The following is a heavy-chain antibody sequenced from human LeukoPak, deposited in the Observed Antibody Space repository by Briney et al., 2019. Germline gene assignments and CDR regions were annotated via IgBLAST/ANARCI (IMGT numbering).Heavy chain of an antibody. D-gene: IGHD3-22*01. V-gene: IGHV3-23*01. CDR2: ISGSGGST. CDR3: ARSFSYDRNYYYGMDV. J-gene: IGHJ6*02. CDR1: GFTFSSYA. Sequence: PGGSLRLSCAASGFTFSSYAMSWVRQAPGKGLEWVSAISGSGGSTYYADSVKGRFTISRDNSKNTLYLQMNSLRAEDTAVYYCARSFSYDRNYYYGMDVWGQGTTVTVSS.